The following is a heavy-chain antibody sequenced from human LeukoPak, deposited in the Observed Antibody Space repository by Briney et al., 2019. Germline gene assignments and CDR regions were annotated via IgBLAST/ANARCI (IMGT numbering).Heavy chain of an antibody. D-gene: IGHD2-15*01. V-gene: IGHV3-21*01. CDR3: ARDFLGYCSGGSCYSYDAFDI. J-gene: IGHJ3*02. Sequence: PGGSLRLSCAASGFTFSSYSMNWVRQAPGKGLEWVSSISSSSSYIYYADSVKGRFTISRDNAKNSLYLQMNSLRAEDTAVYYCARDFLGYCSGGSCYSYDAFDIWGQGTMVTVSS. CDR1: GFTFSSYS. CDR2: ISSSSSYI.